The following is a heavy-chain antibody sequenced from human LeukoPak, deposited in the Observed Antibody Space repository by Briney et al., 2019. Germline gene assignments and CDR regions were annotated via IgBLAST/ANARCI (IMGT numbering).Heavy chain of an antibody. D-gene: IGHD3-3*01. J-gene: IGHJ5*02. CDR2: IKQDGSEK. Sequence: GGSLRLSCAASGFTFSNYWMSWVRQAPGKGLEWVANIKQDGSEKYYVDSVKGRFTISRDNAKNSLYLQMNSLRAKDTAVYYCAKDSNFWSGYYTATNWFDPWGQGTLVTVSS. CDR3: AKDSNFWSGYYTATNWFDP. CDR1: GFTFSNYW. V-gene: IGHV3-7*03.